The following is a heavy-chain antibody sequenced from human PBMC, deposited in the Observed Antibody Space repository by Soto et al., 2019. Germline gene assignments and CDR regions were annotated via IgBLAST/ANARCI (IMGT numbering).Heavy chain of an antibody. Sequence: ASVKVSCKASGYTFTSYGISWVRQAPGQGLEWMGWISAYNGNTNYAQKLQGRVTMTTDTSTSTAYMELRSLRSDDTAVYYCATTCSSSWYGYYFEYWGQGTQVSVTS. CDR1: GYTFTSYG. CDR2: ISAYNGNT. V-gene: IGHV1-18*01. CDR3: ATTCSSSWYGYYFEY. D-gene: IGHD6-13*01. J-gene: IGHJ4*02.